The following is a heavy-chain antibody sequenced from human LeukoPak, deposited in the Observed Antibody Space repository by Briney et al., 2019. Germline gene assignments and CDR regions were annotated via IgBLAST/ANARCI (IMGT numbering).Heavy chain of an antibody. CDR1: GGSISSYY. D-gene: IGHD1-26*01. V-gene: IGHV4-4*09. CDR2: IYTSGST. CDR3: AKGGYYYYYYMDV. J-gene: IGHJ6*03. Sequence: SETLSLTCTVSGGSISSYYWSWIRQPPGKGLEWIGYIYTSGSTNYNPSLKSRVTISVDTPKNQFSLKLSTVTAADTAVYCCAKGGYYYYYYMDVWGKGTTVTVSS.